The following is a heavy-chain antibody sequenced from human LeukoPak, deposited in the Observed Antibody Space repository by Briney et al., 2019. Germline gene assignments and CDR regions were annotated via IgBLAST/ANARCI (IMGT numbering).Heavy chain of an antibody. D-gene: IGHD2-15*01. CDR1: GGSINSYY. CDR3: ARGRGGGGSSNNWFDP. CDR2: IYYSGST. V-gene: IGHV4-59*01. Sequence: SETLSLTCTVSGGSINSYYWSWIRQPPGKGLEWIGYIYYSGSTNYNPSLRSRVTISVDTSKNQFSLKLSSVTAADTAVYYCARGRGGGGSSNNWFDPWGQGTLVTVSS. J-gene: IGHJ5*02.